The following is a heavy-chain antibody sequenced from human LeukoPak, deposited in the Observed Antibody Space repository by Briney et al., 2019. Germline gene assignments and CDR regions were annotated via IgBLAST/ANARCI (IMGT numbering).Heavy chain of an antibody. CDR1: GGTFSSYA. CDR2: IIPIFGTA. Sequence: ASVKVSCKASGGTFSSYAISWVRQAPGQGLEWMGGIIPIFGTANYAQKFQGRVTITTDESTSTAYMELSSLRSEDAAVYYCARGDIAARDFDYWGQGTLVTVSS. D-gene: IGHD6-6*01. V-gene: IGHV1-69*05. CDR3: ARGDIAARDFDY. J-gene: IGHJ4*02.